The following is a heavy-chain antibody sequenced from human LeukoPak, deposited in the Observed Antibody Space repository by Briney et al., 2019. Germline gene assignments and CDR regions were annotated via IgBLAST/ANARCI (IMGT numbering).Heavy chain of an antibody. D-gene: IGHD3-10*01. Sequence: ASVKVSCKAPGNTFNTSYMHWVRQAPGHGLEWMGVIDPFSHATHYAQKFQGRVTMTRDMSTSTVYMELSSLRSEDTAVYYCARDNQGGGSGMPFDYWGQGTLVTVSS. V-gene: IGHV1-46*02. CDR2: IDPFSHAT. CDR3: ARDNQGGGSGMPFDY. CDR1: GNTFNTSY. J-gene: IGHJ4*02.